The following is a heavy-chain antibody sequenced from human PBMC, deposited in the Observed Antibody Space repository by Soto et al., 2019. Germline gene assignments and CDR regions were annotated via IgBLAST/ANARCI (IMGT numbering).Heavy chain of an antibody. J-gene: IGHJ4*02. Sequence: GGSLRLSCAASGFTFTSYWMHWVRQVPGKGLVWVSRINGDGSSTYYADSVKGRFTISRDNAKSTLYLQMNSLRAEDTAVYYCARDRAAAGTYWGQGTLVTVSS. CDR1: GFTFTSYW. CDR3: ARDRAAAGTY. D-gene: IGHD6-13*01. CDR2: INGDGSST. V-gene: IGHV3-74*01.